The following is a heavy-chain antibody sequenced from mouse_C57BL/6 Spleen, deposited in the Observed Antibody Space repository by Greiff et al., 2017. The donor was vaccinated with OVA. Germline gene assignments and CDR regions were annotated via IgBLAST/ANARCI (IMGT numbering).Heavy chain of an antibody. CDR3: ARDSYYSNYANAMDY. CDR1: GFTFSDFY. V-gene: IGHV7-1*01. CDR2: SRNKANDDTK. Sequence: EVMLVESGGGLVQSGRSLRLSCATSGFTFSDFYMEWVRQAPGKGLEWIAASRNKANDDTKENSASVKGRFIVSRDTSHSILYLQKSALRAEDTAKYYGARDSYYSNYANAMDYWGQGTSVTVSS. D-gene: IGHD2-5*01. J-gene: IGHJ4*01.